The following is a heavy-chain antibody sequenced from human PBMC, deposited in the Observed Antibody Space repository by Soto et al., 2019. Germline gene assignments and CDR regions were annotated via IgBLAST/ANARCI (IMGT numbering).Heavy chain of an antibody. D-gene: IGHD4-17*01. CDR1: GGTFSSYT. Sequence: SVKVSCKASGGTFSSYTISWVRQAPGQGLEWMGRIIPILGIANYAQKFQGRVTMTADKSTSTAYMELSSLRSEDTAVYYCARGIKYGDYSRWFDLWGPGTLVTVSS. V-gene: IGHV1-69*02. CDR3: ARGIKYGDYSRWFDL. J-gene: IGHJ5*02. CDR2: IIPILGIA.